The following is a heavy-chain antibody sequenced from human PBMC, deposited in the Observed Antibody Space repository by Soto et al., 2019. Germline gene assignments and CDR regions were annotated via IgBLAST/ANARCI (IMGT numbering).Heavy chain of an antibody. CDR2: IYYSGST. CDR1: AGSLSTYY. V-gene: IGHV4-59*01. J-gene: IGHJ4*02. CDR3: ASHRGGYSGYDYFDY. D-gene: IGHD5-12*01. Sequence: SETLSVTSTVSAGSLSTYYWSWSRHPPGKGMEWIGYIYYSGSTNYNPSLRSRVTMSVDTSKNQFSLKLGSVTAADTAVYYCASHRGGYSGYDYFDYWGQGTLVTVS.